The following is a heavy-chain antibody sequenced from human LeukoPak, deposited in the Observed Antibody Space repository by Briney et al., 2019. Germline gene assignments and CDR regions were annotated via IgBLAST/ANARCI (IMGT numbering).Heavy chain of an antibody. CDR2: IYIDGGST. J-gene: IGHJ4*02. CDR1: GFTFSSYW. CDR3: AAVLSGAYRSFDY. V-gene: IGHV3-74*01. Sequence: HSGGSLRLSCAASGFTFSSYWMHWVRQAPGKGLDWVSRIYIDGGSTNYADSVKGRFTISRDNAKNTLYLQMNSLRAEDTAIYYCAAVLSGAYRSFDYWGQGILVTVSS. D-gene: IGHD4-11*01.